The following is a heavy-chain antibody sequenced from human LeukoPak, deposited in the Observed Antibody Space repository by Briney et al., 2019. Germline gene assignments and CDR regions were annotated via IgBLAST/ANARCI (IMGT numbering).Heavy chain of an antibody. CDR3: VRNRDGSSDH. Sequence: GESLKISSKGSGYSFTSYWIGWVRQMPGKGLEWMGIIFPGDSDTRYSPSFQGQVTISVDKSISIAYLQWSSLKASDTAMYYCVRNRDGSSDHWGQGTLVTVSS. CDR2: IFPGDSDT. V-gene: IGHV5-51*01. D-gene: IGHD5-24*01. CDR1: GYSFTSYW. J-gene: IGHJ4*02.